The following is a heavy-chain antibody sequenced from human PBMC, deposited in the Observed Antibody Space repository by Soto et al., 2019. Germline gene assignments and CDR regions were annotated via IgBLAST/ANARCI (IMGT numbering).Heavy chain of an antibody. Sequence: QLQLVESGGGVVQPGRSLTLSCAASGFTFSSYGMHWVRQAPGKGLNWVAVISYDGRDKYYVDSVKGRFTIFRDNSKNTLYLQMNDLRAEDTAMYYCAKAIVGANPQYYGMDVWGQGTTVTVS. D-gene: IGHD1-26*01. V-gene: IGHV3-30*18. CDR1: GFTFSSYG. J-gene: IGHJ6*02. CDR2: ISYDGRDK. CDR3: AKAIVGANPQYYGMDV.